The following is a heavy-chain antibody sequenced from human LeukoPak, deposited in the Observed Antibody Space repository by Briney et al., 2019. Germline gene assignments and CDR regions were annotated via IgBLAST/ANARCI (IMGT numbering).Heavy chain of an antibody. V-gene: IGHV4-39*01. CDR3: ARGLRSHYYYYYDMDV. CDR1: GGSISSSSYY. J-gene: IGHJ6*03. CDR2: IYYSGST. D-gene: IGHD4-17*01. Sequence: SETLSLTCTVSGGSISSSSYYWGWIRQPPGKGLEWIGSIYYSGSTYYNPSLKSRVTISVDTSKNQFSLKLSSVTAADTAVYYCARGLRSHYYYYYDMDVWGKGTTVTVSS.